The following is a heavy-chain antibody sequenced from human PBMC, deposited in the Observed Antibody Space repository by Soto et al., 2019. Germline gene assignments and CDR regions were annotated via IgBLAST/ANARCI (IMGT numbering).Heavy chain of an antibody. CDR1: GFTFSNAW. D-gene: IGHD6-19*01. CDR3: TTEGIAVAVFGPYWFDP. CDR2: IKSKTDGGTT. J-gene: IGHJ5*02. V-gene: IGHV3-15*07. Sequence: GGSLRLSCAASGFTFSNAWMNWVRQAPGKGLEWVGRIKSKTDGGTTDYAATVKGRFTISRDDSKNTLYLQMNSLKTEDTAVYYCTTEGIAVAVFGPYWFDPWGQGTLVTVSS.